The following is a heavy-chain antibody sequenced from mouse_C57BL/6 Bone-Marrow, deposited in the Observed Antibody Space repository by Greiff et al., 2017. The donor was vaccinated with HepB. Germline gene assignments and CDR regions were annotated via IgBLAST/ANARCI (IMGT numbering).Heavy chain of an antibody. J-gene: IGHJ2*01. CDR2: IRLKSDNYAT. V-gene: IGHV6-3*01. CDR1: GFTFSNYW. CDR3: TEGEYYFDY. Sequence: DVKLVESGGGLVQPGGSMKLSCVASGFTFSNYWMNWVRQSPEKGLEWVAQIRLKSDNYATHYAESVKGRFTISRDDSKSSVYLQMNNLRAEDTGIYYCTEGEYYFDYWGQGTTLTVSS.